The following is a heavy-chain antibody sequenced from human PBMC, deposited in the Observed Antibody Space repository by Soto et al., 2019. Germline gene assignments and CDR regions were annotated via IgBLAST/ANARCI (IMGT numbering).Heavy chain of an antibody. J-gene: IGHJ3*02. CDR3: ARSIKGSYYGRAFDI. CDR2: ISDSGGST. D-gene: IGHD1-26*01. V-gene: IGHV3-23*01. Sequence: GGSLRLSCVASGFGFSTYAMTWVRQAPGKGLEWASCISDSGGSTYYADSVRGRFTISRDNSKNTLYLQMSSLRAEDAAVYYCARSIKGSYYGRAFDIWGQGTMVTVSS. CDR1: GFGFSTYA.